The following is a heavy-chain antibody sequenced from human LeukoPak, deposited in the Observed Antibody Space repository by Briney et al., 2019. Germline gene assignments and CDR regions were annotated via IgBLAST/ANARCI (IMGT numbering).Heavy chain of an antibody. CDR3: AKDKSGYCSGGSCYSFDY. J-gene: IGHJ4*02. Sequence: GGSLRLSCAASGFTSDDYAMHWVRQAPGKGLEWVSLISWDGGSTYYADSVKGRFTISRDNSKNSLYLQMNSLRAEDTALYYCAKDKSGYCSGGSCYSFDYWGQGTLVTVSS. V-gene: IGHV3-43D*03. CDR2: ISWDGGST. D-gene: IGHD2-15*01. CDR1: GFTSDDYA.